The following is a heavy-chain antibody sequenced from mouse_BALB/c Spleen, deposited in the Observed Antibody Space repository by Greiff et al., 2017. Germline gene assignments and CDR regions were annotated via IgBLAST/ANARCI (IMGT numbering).Heavy chain of an antibody. V-gene: IGHV1-31*01. J-gene: IGHJ2*01. CDR1: GYSFTGYY. CDR2: INPYNGAT. Sequence: VQLQQSGPELVKPGASVKISCKASGYSFTGYYMHWVKQSHVKSLEWIGRINPYNGATSYNQNFKDKASLTVDKSSSTAYMELHSLTSEDSAVYYCARGGSYYFDYWSQGTTLTVSS. CDR3: ARGGSYYFDY.